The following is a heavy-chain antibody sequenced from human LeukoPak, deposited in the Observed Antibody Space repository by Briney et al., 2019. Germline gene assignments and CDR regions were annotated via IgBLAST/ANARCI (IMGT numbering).Heavy chain of an antibody. CDR1: GYTFTSYA. J-gene: IGHJ4*02. Sequence: ASVKVSCKASGYTFTSYAMHWVRQAPGQRLEWMGWINAGNGNTEYSQKFQGRVTITRDTSASTAYMELSSLRSEDTAVYYCARSYYDSSGSDFDYWGQGTLVTVSS. D-gene: IGHD3-22*01. CDR2: INAGNGNT. CDR3: ARSYYDSSGSDFDY. V-gene: IGHV1-3*01.